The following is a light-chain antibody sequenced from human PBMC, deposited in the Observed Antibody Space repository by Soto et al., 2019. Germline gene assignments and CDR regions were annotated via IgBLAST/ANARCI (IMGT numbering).Light chain of an antibody. CDR1: QSVSSN. V-gene: IGKV3-15*01. J-gene: IGKJ1*01. CDR2: GAS. Sequence: EIVMTQSPATLSVSPGERATLSCRASQSVSSNLAWYQQNPGQAPRLLIYGASTRATGIPARFSGSGSGTEFTLTISSLQSEDFAVYYCQQGGTFGQGTKVEIK. CDR3: QQGGT.